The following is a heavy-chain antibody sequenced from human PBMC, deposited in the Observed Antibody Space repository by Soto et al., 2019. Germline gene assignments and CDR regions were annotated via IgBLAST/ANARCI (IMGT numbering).Heavy chain of an antibody. J-gene: IGHJ6*02. CDR2: IWYDGSNK. CDR1: GFTFSSYG. CDR3: ARDSSSLNYYYGMDV. V-gene: IGHV3-33*01. D-gene: IGHD6-13*01. Sequence: PGGSLRLSCAASGFTFSSYGMHWVRQAPGKGLEWVAVIWYDGSNKYYADSVKGRFTISRDNSKNTLYLQMNSLRAEDTAVYYCARDSSSLNYYYGMDVWGQGTTVTVSS.